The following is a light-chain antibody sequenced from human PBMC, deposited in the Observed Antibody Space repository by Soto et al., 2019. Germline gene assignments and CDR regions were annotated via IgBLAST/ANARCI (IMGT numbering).Light chain of an antibody. CDR1: SSDVGGYNY. V-gene: IGLV2-8*01. CDR3: SSYAGSNSWV. J-gene: IGLJ3*02. Sequence: QSALTQPPSASGSPGQSVTISCTGTSSDVGGYNYVSWYQHHPGKAPQLMIYEVSRRPSGVPDRFSGSKSGNTASLTVSGLQADDEADYYCSSYAGSNSWVFGGGTKLTVL. CDR2: EVS.